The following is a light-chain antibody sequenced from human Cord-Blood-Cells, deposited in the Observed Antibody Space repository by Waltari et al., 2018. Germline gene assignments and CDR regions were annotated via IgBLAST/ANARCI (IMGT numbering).Light chain of an antibody. Sequence: IVLTQSPATLSLSPGERATRSCRASQSVSSYLAWYQQKPGQAPRLLIYDASNRATGIPARFSGRGSGTDFTLTISSLEPEDFAVYYCQQRSNWPLITFGQGTRLEIK. CDR2: DAS. V-gene: IGKV3-11*01. J-gene: IGKJ5*01. CDR1: QSVSSY. CDR3: QQRSNWPLIT.